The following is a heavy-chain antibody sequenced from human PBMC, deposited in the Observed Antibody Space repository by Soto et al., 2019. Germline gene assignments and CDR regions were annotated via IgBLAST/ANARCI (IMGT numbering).Heavy chain of an antibody. CDR2: INHSGST. D-gene: IGHD6-19*01. CDR1: GGSFSGYY. V-gene: IGHV4-34*01. CDR3: ARGVAGYQVDY. Sequence: QVQLQQWGAGLLKPSETLSLTCAVYGGSFSGYYWSWIRQPPGKGLEWIGEINHSGSTNYNPSLKSRVTISVDTSKNQFSLKLSSVTVADTAVYYCARGVAGYQVDYWGQGTLVTVSS. J-gene: IGHJ4*02.